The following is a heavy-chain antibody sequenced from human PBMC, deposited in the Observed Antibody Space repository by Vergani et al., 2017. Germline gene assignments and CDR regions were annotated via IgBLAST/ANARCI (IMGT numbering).Heavy chain of an antibody. CDR2: ISYDGSYK. CDR1: GFIFSSYG. V-gene: IGHV3-30*18. D-gene: IGHD3-22*01. J-gene: IGHJ4*02. CDR3: AKSASYYDSSGYYYVDY. Sequence: QVQLVESGGGVVQPGRSLRLSCAASGFIFSSYGIHWVRQAPGKGLEGVAVISYDGSYKYYADSVKGRFTISRDNPKNTLYLQMNSLRAEDTAVYYCAKSASYYDSSGYYYVDYWGQGTLVTVSS.